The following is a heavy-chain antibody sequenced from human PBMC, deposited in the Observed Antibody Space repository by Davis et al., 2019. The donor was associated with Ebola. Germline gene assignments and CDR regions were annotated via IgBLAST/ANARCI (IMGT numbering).Heavy chain of an antibody. D-gene: IGHD4-23*01. V-gene: IGHV3-23*01. J-gene: IGHJ4*02. Sequence: GESLKISCAASGFTFSSYAMSWVRQALGKGLEWVSAISGSGGSTYYADSVKGRFTISRDNSKNTLYLQMNSLRAEDTAVYYCAKGPVVNSCFDYWGQGTLVTVSS. CDR1: GFTFSSYA. CDR2: ISGSGGST. CDR3: AKGPVVNSCFDY.